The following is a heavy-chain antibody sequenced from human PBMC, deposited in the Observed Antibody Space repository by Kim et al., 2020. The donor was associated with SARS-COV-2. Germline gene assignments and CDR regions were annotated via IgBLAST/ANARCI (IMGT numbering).Heavy chain of an antibody. J-gene: IGHJ6*02. CDR1: GYSISSGYY. D-gene: IGHD2-2*01. CDR3: AIGSTSTHYYYGMDV. V-gene: IGHV4-38-2*02. Sequence: SETLSLTCTVSGYSISSGYYWGWIRQPPGKGLEWIGSIYHSGSTYYNPSLKSRVTISVDTSKNQFSLKLSSVTAADTAVYYCAIGSTSTHYYYGMDVWGQGTTVTVSS. CDR2: IYHSGST.